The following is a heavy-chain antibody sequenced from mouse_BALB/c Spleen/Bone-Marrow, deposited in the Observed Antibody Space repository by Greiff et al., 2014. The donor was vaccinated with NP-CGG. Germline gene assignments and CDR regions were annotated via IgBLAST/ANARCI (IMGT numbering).Heavy chain of an antibody. D-gene: IGHD1-1*01. CDR3: ARENYVSSPWFAY. CDR1: GYSISSDYA. Sequence: VELKQLGPGLVKPFQSLSLTCTVTGYSISSDYAWKWVRQFSGKKLEWMGYINYSGSTGYNPSLKSRISITRDTSKNQFFLQLNSVTTEDTATYYCARENYVSSPWFAYWGQGTLVTVSA. V-gene: IGHV3-2*02. CDR2: INYSGST. J-gene: IGHJ3*01.